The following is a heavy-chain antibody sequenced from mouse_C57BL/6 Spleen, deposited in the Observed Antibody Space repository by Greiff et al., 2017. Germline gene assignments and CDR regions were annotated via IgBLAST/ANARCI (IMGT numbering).Heavy chain of an antibody. V-gene: IGHV1-77*01. CDR3: SHYYGSSNGYFDV. CDR2: IGPGSGST. J-gene: IGHJ1*03. Sequence: VQLQQSGAELVKPGASVKISCKASGYTFTDYYINWVKQRPGQGLEWIGKIGPGSGSTYYNEKFKGKATLTADKSSSTAYMQLSSLTSEDSAVYFCSHYYGSSNGYFDVWGTGTTVTVSS. D-gene: IGHD1-1*01. CDR1: GYTFTDYY.